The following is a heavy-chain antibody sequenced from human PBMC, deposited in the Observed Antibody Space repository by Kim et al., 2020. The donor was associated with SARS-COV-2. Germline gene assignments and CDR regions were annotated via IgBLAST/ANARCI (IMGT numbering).Heavy chain of an antibody. Sequence: SETLSLTCSVSGGSISYYYWSWIRQPPGKGLEWIGYIYYSGSTNYNPSLKSRVTISVDTSKNQFSLKLSSVTAADTAVYYCARDRRPDLIGEFDYWGQGTLVTVSS. D-gene: IGHD3-3*01. CDR1: GGSISYYY. CDR3: ARDRRPDLIGEFDY. CDR2: IYYSGST. V-gene: IGHV4-59*13. J-gene: IGHJ4*02.